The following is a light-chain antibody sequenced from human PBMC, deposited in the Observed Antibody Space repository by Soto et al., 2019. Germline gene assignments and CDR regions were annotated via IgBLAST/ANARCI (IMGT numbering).Light chain of an antibody. Sequence: QSVLTQPASVSGSPGQSVTISCTGTSSDVGGYNYVSWYQQLPGEAPKLIIYGVTDRPSGVSNRFSGSKSGNTASLTVSGLQAEDEGDYYCSSYTNTATVVFGGGTKLTVL. CDR3: SSYTNTATVV. CDR2: GVT. V-gene: IGLV2-14*01. J-gene: IGLJ2*01. CDR1: SSDVGGYNY.